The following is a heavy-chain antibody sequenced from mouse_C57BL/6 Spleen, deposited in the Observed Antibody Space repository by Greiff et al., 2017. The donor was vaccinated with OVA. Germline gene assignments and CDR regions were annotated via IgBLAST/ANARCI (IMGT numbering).Heavy chain of an antibody. D-gene: IGHD2-10*01. Sequence: EVQGVESGGGLVQPKGSLKLSCAASGFTFNTYAMHWVRQAPGKGLEWVARIRSKSSNYATYYADSVKDRFTISRDDSQSMLYLQMNNLKTEDTAMYYCVRGWAYSGYFDYWGQGTTLTVSS. CDR3: VRGWAYSGYFDY. CDR1: GFTFNTYA. J-gene: IGHJ2*01. CDR2: IRSKSSNYAT. V-gene: IGHV10-3*01.